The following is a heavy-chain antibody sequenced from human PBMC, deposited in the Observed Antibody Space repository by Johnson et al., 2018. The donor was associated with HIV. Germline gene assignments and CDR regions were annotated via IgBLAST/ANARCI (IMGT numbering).Heavy chain of an antibody. CDR2: IYSGGST. Sequence: DVQVVESGGGLVQPGGSLRLSCAASGFTVSSNYMSWVRQAPGKGLEWVSVIYSGGSTYYADSVKGRFTISRDNSKNSLYLQMNSLRTEDTALYYCAKEQQLYAFDIWGQGTMVTVSS. CDR1: GFTVSSNY. CDR3: AKEQQLYAFDI. J-gene: IGHJ3*02. V-gene: IGHV3-66*01. D-gene: IGHD6-13*01.